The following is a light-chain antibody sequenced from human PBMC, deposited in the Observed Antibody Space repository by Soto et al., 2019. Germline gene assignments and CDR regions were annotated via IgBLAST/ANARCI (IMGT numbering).Light chain of an antibody. CDR3: SSYTSSSTLLYV. CDR1: SSDVGGYNY. CDR2: DVS. Sequence: QSAQTQPASVSGSPGQSITISCTGTSSDVGGYNYVSWYQQHPGKAPKLMIYDVSNRPSGVSNRFSGSKSGNTASLTISGLQAEDEADHYCSSYTSSSTLLYVFGTGTKVTVL. V-gene: IGLV2-14*01. J-gene: IGLJ1*01.